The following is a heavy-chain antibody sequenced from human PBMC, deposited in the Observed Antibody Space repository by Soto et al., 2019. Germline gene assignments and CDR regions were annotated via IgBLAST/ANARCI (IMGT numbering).Heavy chain of an antibody. D-gene: IGHD3-9*01. CDR3: VREGRYYDILTGYVD. J-gene: IGHJ4*02. CDR2: IYYSGST. V-gene: IGHV4-59*01. Sequence: QVQLQESGPGLVKPSETLSLTCTVSGGSISSYYWSWIRQPPGKGLEWIGYIYYSGSTNYNPSLKRRVTISVDTSKSQFSLKLSSVTAADTAVYYCVREGRYYDILTGYVDWGQGTLVTVSS. CDR1: GGSISSYY.